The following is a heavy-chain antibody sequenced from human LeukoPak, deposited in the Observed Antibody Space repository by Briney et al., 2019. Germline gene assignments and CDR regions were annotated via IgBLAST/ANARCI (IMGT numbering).Heavy chain of an antibody. V-gene: IGHV3-21*01. J-gene: IGHJ4*02. D-gene: IGHD6-19*01. CDR3: ARALWAVAGTDDY. Sequence: GGSLRLSCAASGFTFSSYSMNWVRQAPGKGLEWVSTISSSSSYIYYADSVKGRFTISRDNAKNSLYLQMNSLRAEDTAVYYCARALWAVAGTDDYWGQGTLVTVSS. CDR2: ISSSSSYI. CDR1: GFTFSSYS.